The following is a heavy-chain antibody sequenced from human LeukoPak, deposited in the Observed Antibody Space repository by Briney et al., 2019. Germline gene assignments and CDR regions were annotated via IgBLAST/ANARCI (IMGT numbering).Heavy chain of an antibody. CDR2: LNDIGIT. V-gene: IGHV4-34*01. Sequence: PSETLSLTWSVYGGSFRVYYWSWFPQPPGKGWGWFGELNDIGITNYNPSLKSAVFISVDATNNQFSLNLNSVTAAYTAVYFCTRYQTNNYGPGTPFDFWGQGTLVSVSS. CDR1: GGSFRVYY. CDR3: TRYQTNNYGPGTPFDF. D-gene: IGHD3-10*01. J-gene: IGHJ4*02.